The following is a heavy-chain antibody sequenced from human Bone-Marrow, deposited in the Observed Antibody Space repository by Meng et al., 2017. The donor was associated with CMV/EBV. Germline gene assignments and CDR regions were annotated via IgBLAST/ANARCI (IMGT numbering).Heavy chain of an antibody. J-gene: IGHJ6*02. V-gene: IGHV3-23*01. CDR2: ISGSGGST. CDR1: GFTFSHSA. CDR3: ARPQNYDFWSGYRPYYYYGMDV. D-gene: IGHD3-3*01. Sequence: GGSLRLSCAVSGFTFSHSAMSWVRQVPGKGLEWVSGISGSGGSTYYADSVKGRFTISRDNSKNTLYLHMNSLRAEDTAVYYCARPQNYDFWSGYRPYYYYGMDVWGQGTTVTVSS.